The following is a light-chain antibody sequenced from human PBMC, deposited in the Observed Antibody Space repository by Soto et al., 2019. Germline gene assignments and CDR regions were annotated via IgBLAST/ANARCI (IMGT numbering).Light chain of an antibody. V-gene: IGKV1-12*01. J-gene: IGKJ5*01. CDR2: GAS. CDR1: HGSSTC. CDR3: QQANSFPIT. Sequence: EIQMTQSPSSVSASVGDRAHSTCWASHGSSTCLAWFQQRAGRSPNLLIYGASNWHSGVPSRFSGSGSGTNFALTISSLQPEDFATYYCQQANSFPITFGQGTRLEIK.